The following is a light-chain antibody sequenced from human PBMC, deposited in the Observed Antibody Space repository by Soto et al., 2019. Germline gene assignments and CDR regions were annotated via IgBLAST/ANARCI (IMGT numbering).Light chain of an antibody. CDR2: GAS. CDR3: QQYGSSPWT. J-gene: IGKJ1*01. CDR1: QSVSSNF. Sequence: EIVLTQAPGTLSLSPGERATLSCRASQSVSSNFLAWYQQKPGQAPRLLISGASSRATGIPDSFSGSGSGTDFTLTISRLEPEDFAVYYCQQYGSSPWTFGQGTKVEIK. V-gene: IGKV3-20*01.